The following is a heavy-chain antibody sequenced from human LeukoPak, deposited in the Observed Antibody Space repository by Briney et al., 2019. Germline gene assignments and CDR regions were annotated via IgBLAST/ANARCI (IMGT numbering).Heavy chain of an antibody. V-gene: IGHV1-2*02. CDR2: INPNSGGT. CDR3: ASAWGYYDSSGWGYYYMDV. CDR1: GYTFTGYY. Sequence: ASVKVSCKASGYTFTGYYMHWVRQAPGQGLEWMGWINPNSGGTNYAQKFQGRVTMTRDTSISTAYMVLSRLRSDDTAVYYCASAWGYYDSSGWGYYYMDVWGKGTTVTISS. J-gene: IGHJ6*03. D-gene: IGHD3-22*01.